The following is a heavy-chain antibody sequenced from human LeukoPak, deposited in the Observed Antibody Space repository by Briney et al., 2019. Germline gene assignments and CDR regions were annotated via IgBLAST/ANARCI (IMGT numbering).Heavy chain of an antibody. CDR2: INHSGST. V-gene: IGHV4-34*01. J-gene: IGHJ6*03. CDR1: GGSFSGYY. Sequence: PSETLSLTCAVYGGSFSGYYWSWIRQPPGKGLEWIGEINHSGSTNYNPSLKSRVTISVDTSKNQFSLKLSSVTAADTAVYYCARHGAPVTTGGYYMDVWGKGTTVTISS. CDR3: ARHGAPVTTGGYYMDV. D-gene: IGHD4-17*01.